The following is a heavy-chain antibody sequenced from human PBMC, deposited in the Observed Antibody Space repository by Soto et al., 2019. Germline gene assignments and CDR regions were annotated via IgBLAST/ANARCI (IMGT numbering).Heavy chain of an antibody. Sequence: SETLSLTCAVSGYSISSSNWLGWIRQPPGKGLEWIGYIYYSGTTYYNPSLKSRVTMSVDTSKNQFSLKLTSVTAVDTAVYYCTKGPGATLRVAGTRWFDPWGQGTLVTVSS. D-gene: IGHD6-19*01. CDR2: IYYSGTT. CDR3: TKGPGATLRVAGTRWFDP. CDR1: GYSISSSNW. V-gene: IGHV4-28*03. J-gene: IGHJ5*02.